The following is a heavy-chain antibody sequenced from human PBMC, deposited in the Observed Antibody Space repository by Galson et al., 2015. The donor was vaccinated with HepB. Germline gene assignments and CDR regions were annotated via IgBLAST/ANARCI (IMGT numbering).Heavy chain of an antibody. Sequence: SLRLSCAASGFILSSYGMHWVRQAPGKGLEWVAVIWYDGSKKYYADSVKGRCTISRDNSKSTLYLQMDSLRVEDTAMFYCARGRGADYGGNTGHFDYWGQGTLVTVSS. CDR3: ARGRGADYGGNTGHFDY. D-gene: IGHD4-23*01. CDR1: GFILSSYG. J-gene: IGHJ4*02. V-gene: IGHV3-33*01. CDR2: IWYDGSKK.